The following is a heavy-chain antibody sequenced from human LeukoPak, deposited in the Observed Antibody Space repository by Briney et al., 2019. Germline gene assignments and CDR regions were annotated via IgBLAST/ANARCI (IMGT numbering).Heavy chain of an antibody. J-gene: IGHJ4*02. CDR2: LNSDGSIT. V-gene: IGHV3-74*01. Sequence: GGSLRLSCAASGFTLNNYVMHWVRQAPGKGLVWVSRLNSDGSITSYADSVKGRFTISRDNAKNTLYLQMNSLRADDTAVYFCVRDSNFKIVYWGQGTLVTVSS. D-gene: IGHD5-24*01. CDR3: VRDSNFKIVY. CDR1: GFTLNNYV.